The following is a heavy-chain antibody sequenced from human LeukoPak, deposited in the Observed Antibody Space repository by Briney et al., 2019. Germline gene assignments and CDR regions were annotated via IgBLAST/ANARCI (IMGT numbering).Heavy chain of an antibody. J-gene: IGHJ6*03. CDR3: ARERQLILGGKFFTYMDV. CDR1: GITFNEYT. V-gene: IGHV3-48*01. D-gene: IGHD2-2*01. Sequence: HPGGSLRLSCVASGITFNEYTLNWVRQAPGKGLEWVSYIRSSCSILNYADSVKGRFTISRDNARNSLYLHMNSLRAEDSAVYYCARERQLILGGKFFTYMDVWGKGTAVFVSS. CDR2: IRSSCSIL.